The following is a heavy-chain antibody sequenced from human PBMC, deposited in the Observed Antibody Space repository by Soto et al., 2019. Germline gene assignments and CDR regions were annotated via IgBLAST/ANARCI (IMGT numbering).Heavy chain of an antibody. V-gene: IGHV5-51*01. CDR1: GYSFTSDC. J-gene: IGHJ4*02. D-gene: IGHD6-13*01. CDR2: IYPGDSYT. CDR3: ARLRSQDYFDY. Sequence: LKLSCKGPGYSFTSDCIGWVRQMPGKGLEWMGIIYPGDSYTRYSPSFQGQVTISADKSISTAYLQSSSLKASDTAMYYCARLRSQDYFDYWGQGTLVTVSS.